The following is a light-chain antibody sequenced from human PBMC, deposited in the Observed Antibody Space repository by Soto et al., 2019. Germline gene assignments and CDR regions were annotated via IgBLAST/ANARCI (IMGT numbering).Light chain of an antibody. CDR2: VAS. CDR1: HDISDY. Sequence: DIPMTQSPSSLSASVGDRVTITCQASHDISDYLNWYQQKPGKAPKLLIYVASHLETGVPSRFSGSGSGTDFTFTISSLQPEDIATYYCQQYDYLPWTFGQGTKVEIK. CDR3: QQYDYLPWT. V-gene: IGKV1-33*01. J-gene: IGKJ1*01.